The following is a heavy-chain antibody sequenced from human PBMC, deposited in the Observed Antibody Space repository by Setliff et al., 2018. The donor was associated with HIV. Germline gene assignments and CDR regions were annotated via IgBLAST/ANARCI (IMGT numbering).Heavy chain of an antibody. V-gene: IGHV4-4*07. Sequence: LRLSCAGSGFTFSNAWMSWVRQAPGKGLEWIGRIYPSGATNYNPSLKSRVTMSVDMSRNQFSLKLSSVTAADTAVYYCARIRGDYFFDYWGQGILVTVSS. CDR1: GFTFSNAW. J-gene: IGHJ4*02. CDR2: IYPSGAT. D-gene: IGHD2-21*02. CDR3: ARIRGDYFFDY.